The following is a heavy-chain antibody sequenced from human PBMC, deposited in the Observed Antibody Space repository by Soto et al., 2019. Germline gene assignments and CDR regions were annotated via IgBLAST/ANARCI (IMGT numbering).Heavy chain of an antibody. CDR2: ISPYSGNT. CDR1: GYIFVNYG. CDR3: AMVDNYVTPTPQDV. V-gene: IGHV1-18*01. J-gene: IGHJ6*02. D-gene: IGHD3-16*01. Sequence: QVQLVQSGDEVRKPGSSVKVSCKASGYIFVNYGIAWVRQAPGQGLEWMGWISPYSGNTRYASKVQGRLTMTTDTATSTAYMDMGSLTSDDKAVYYCAMVDNYVTPTPQDVWGQGTTVTVSS.